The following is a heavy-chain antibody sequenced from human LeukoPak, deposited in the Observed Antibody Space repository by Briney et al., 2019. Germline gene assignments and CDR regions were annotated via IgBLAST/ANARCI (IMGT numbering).Heavy chain of an antibody. CDR2: FYYSGST. CDR1: GGSISSSSYY. CDR3: ARDKCGSGSCYSDP. Sequence: KPSETLSLTCTVSGGSISSSSYYWGWIRQPPGKGLEWIGSFYYSGSTYYNPSLKSRVTISIDTSKNQFSLRLSSVTAADTAVYYCARDKCGSGSCYSDPWGQGALVTVSS. J-gene: IGHJ5*02. V-gene: IGHV4-39*07. D-gene: IGHD2-15*01.